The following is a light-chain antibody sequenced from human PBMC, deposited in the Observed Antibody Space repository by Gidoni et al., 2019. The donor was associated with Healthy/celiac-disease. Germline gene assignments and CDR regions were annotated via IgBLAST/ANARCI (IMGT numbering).Light chain of an antibody. J-gene: IGKJ2*01. V-gene: IGKV3-20*01. Sequence: EIVLTQSPGTLSLSPGERATLSCRASQSVSSSYLAWYQQKPGQAPRLLIYGASSRATGIPDRFSGSVSGTDFTLTISRLEPEDFVVYYCQQYGSSPPMYTFGQGTKLEIK. CDR2: GAS. CDR1: QSVSSSY. CDR3: QQYGSSPPMYT.